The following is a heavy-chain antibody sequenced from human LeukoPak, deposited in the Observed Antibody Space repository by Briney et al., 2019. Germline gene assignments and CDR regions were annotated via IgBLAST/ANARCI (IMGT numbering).Heavy chain of an antibody. V-gene: IGHV3-49*04. CDR2: IRSKAYGGTT. Sequence: GGSLRLSCAASGFTFSSYAMHWVRQAPGKGLEWVGFIRSKAYGGTTEYAASVKGRFTISRDDSKSIAYLQMNSLKTEDTAVYYCTRDHPLVTTSYYYYYGMDVWGQGTTVTVSS. CDR1: GFTFSSYA. D-gene: IGHD4-17*01. J-gene: IGHJ6*02. CDR3: TRDHPLVTTSYYYYYGMDV.